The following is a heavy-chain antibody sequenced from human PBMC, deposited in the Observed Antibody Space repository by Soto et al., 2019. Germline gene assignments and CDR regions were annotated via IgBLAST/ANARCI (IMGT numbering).Heavy chain of an antibody. D-gene: IGHD2-21*02. Sequence: ASVKVSCKASGYTFTSYAMHCVRQAPGQRLEWMGWINAGNGNTKYSQKFQGRVTITRDTSASTAYRELSSLRSEDTAVYYCARSIVVVTALDYWGQGTLVTVSS. CDR2: INAGNGNT. J-gene: IGHJ4*02. CDR1: GYTFTSYA. V-gene: IGHV1-3*01. CDR3: ARSIVVVTALDY.